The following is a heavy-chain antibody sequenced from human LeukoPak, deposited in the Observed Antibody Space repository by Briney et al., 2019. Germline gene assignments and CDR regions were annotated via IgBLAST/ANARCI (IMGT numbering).Heavy chain of an antibody. V-gene: IGHV3-53*01. CDR1: RFSVSSNY. CDR2: IYSGGRT. CDR3: ARHLYYYGSGSYYNYYYGMDV. D-gene: IGHD3-10*01. J-gene: IGHJ6*02. Sequence: PGGSLRLSCVASRFSVSSNYLSWVRQAPGKGLDWVSVIYSGGRTYYADSVKGRFTISRDNSKNTLYLQMDSLRTEDTAVYYCARHLYYYGSGSYYNYYYGMDVWGQGTTVTVSS.